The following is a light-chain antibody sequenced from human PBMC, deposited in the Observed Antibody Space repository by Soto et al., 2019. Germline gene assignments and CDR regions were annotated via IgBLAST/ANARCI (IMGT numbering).Light chain of an antibody. V-gene: IGKV3-11*01. J-gene: IGKJ4*01. CDR2: DAS. Sequence: EIVLTQSPATLSLSPGERATLSCRASQSVSNSLAWYQQKPGQAPRLLIYDASNRATGIPARFSGSGSGTDFTLTISSLEPEDFAVYYCQQRSNWPTTFGGGNKVEIK. CDR1: QSVSNS. CDR3: QQRSNWPTT.